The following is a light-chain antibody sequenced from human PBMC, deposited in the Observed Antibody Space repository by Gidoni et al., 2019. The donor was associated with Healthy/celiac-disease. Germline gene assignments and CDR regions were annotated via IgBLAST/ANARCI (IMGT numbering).Light chain of an antibody. Sequence: EIVLTQSPATLSLSPGERATLSCRASQSVRSYLAWYQQKPGQAPRLLIYDASNRATGIPARFSGSGSGTDFTITISSLEPEDFAVYYCQQRSNWPRTFGHGTKVDIK. V-gene: IGKV3-11*01. J-gene: IGKJ3*01. CDR1: QSVRSY. CDR3: QQRSNWPRT. CDR2: DAS.